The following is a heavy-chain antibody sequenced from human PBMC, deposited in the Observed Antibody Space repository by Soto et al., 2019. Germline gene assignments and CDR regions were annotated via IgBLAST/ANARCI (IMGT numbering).Heavy chain of an antibody. D-gene: IGHD5-12*01. CDR1: GYTFTSYY. CDR2: ITPSGGST. J-gene: IGHJ6*02. V-gene: IGHV1-46*01. Sequence: ASVKVSCKASGYTFTSYYMHWVRQAPGQGLEWMGIITPSGGSTSYAQKFQGRVTMTRDTSTSTVYMELSSLRSEDTAVYYCARDSRDGYNYAYYYYGMDVWGQGTTVTVSS. CDR3: ARDSRDGYNYAYYYYGMDV.